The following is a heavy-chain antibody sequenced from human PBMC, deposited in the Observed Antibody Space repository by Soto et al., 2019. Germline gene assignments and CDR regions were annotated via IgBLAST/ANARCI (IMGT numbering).Heavy chain of an antibody. CDR1: GGSISSSSYY. V-gene: IGHV4-39*01. CDR2: IYYSGST. Sequence: TLSLTCTVSGGSISSSSYYWGWIRQPPGKGLEWIGSIYYSGSTYYNPSLKSRVTISVDTSKNQFSLKLSSVTAADTAVYYCARVRYGDYYYYYGMDVWGKGTTVTVSS. D-gene: IGHD4-17*01. J-gene: IGHJ6*04. CDR3: ARVRYGDYYYYYGMDV.